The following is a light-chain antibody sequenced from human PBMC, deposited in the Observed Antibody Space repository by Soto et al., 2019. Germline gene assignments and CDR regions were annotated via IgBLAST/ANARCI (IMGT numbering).Light chain of an antibody. CDR3: QQYGSSPKT. V-gene: IGKV3-20*01. CDR2: AAS. CDR1: QSVISDY. J-gene: IGKJ1*01. Sequence: EIVLTQSPGTLSLSPGEKGTLSCRASQSVISDYLAWYQQKPGQAPRLLIYAASTRATGIPDRFSGSGSGTDFTLTINRFEPEDFAVYYCQQYGSSPKTFGQGT.